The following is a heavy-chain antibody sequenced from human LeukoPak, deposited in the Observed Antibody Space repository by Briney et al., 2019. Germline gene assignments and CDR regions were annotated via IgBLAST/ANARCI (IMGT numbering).Heavy chain of an antibody. V-gene: IGHV3-21*01. CDR3: ARDQFGLPARGGGTFDY. D-gene: IGHD1-14*01. CDR1: GFTFSSYS. CDR2: ISSSSSYI. Sequence: GGSLRLSCAASGFTFSSYSMNWVRQAPGKGLEWVSSISSSSSYIYYADSVKGRFTISSDNAKNSLYLQMSSLRAEDTAVYYCARDQFGLPARGGGTFDYWGQGTLVTVSS. J-gene: IGHJ4*02.